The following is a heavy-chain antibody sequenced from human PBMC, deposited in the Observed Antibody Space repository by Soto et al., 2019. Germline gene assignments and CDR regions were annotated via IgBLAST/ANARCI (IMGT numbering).Heavy chain of an antibody. J-gene: IGHJ4*02. CDR2: IIPIFGTA. V-gene: IGHV1-69*13. D-gene: IGHD1-26*01. CDR3: ARDGGRHAGGIDY. CDR1: GGTFSSYS. Sequence: SVKVSCKASGGTFSSYSINWVRQAPGQGLEWMGEIIPIFGTANYAQKFQGRVTITADESTSTAYMELSSLRSEDPAVYYCARDGGRHAGGIDYWGQGTLVTVSS.